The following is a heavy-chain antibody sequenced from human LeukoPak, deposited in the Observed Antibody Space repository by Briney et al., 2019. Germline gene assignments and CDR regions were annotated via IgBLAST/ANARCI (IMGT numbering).Heavy chain of an antibody. J-gene: IGHJ4*02. Sequence: GGSLRLSCAASGFTVNRTYMSWVRQAPGKGLVWVSRINNDGGSTIYADSVKGRFSISRDNVQKRLFLQMNSLRAEDTAVYYCAREMDATGTTSLFDYWGQGTLVTVSS. CDR1: GFTVNRTY. D-gene: IGHD1-1*01. CDR2: INNDGGST. V-gene: IGHV3-74*01. CDR3: AREMDATGTTSLFDY.